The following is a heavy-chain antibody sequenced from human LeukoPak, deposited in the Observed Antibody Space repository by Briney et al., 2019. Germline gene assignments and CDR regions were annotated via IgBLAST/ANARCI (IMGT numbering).Heavy chain of an antibody. CDR2: IKQDGSEK. V-gene: IGHV3-7*01. CDR3: AGGGGWVFDL. D-gene: IGHD6-19*01. CDR1: GFTFTGYW. J-gene: IGHJ4*02. Sequence: PGGSLRLSCAASGFTFTGYWMTWVHQAPGKGLEWVAIIKQDGSEKYYVDSVKGRFTISRDNTKNSLYLQMNSLRAEDTAVYFCAGGGGWVFDLWGQGTLVTVSS.